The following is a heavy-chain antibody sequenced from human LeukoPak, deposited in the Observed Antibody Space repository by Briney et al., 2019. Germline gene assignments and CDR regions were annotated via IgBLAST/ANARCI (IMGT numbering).Heavy chain of an antibody. CDR1: GFTFSSYE. J-gene: IGHJ3*02. D-gene: IGHD5-24*01. Sequence: GGSLRLSCAASGFTFSSYEMNWVRQAPGKGLEWVSYISSSGSTIYYADSVKGRFTISRDNAKNSLYLQINSLRAEDTAVYYCAIGKMGWLQPSGDAFDIWGQGTMVTVSS. CDR3: AIGKMGWLQPSGDAFDI. V-gene: IGHV3-48*03. CDR2: ISSSGSTI.